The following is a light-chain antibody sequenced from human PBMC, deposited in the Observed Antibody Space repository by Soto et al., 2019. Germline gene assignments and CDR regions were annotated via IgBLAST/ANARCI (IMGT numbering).Light chain of an antibody. V-gene: IGKV3-20*01. CDR1: QNVGGS. Sequence: TQSPATLSVSPGERATLSCRASQNVGGSVAWYQQKPGQAPRLLIYGGSSRATGIPVRFSGSGSETDFTLTITRLEPEDFAVYYCQQYSSSRTFGQGTKVEIK. J-gene: IGKJ1*01. CDR2: GGS. CDR3: QQYSSSRT.